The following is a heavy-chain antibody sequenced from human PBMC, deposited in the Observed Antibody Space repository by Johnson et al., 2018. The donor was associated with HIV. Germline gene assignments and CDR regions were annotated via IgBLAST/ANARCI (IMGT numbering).Heavy chain of an antibody. CDR2: ISYDGSNQ. CDR1: GFTFSSYA. V-gene: IGHV3-30*04. CDR3: ARYGISFVGATTVKWAFDI. Sequence: MQLVESGGGVVQPGRSLRLSCAASGFTFSSYAMHWVRQAPGKGLEWVAVISYDGSNQYYADSVKGRFTISRDNSKNTVFLQMNSLRPEDTAMYYCARYGISFVGATTVKWAFDIWGQGAMVTVSS. J-gene: IGHJ3*02. D-gene: IGHD1-26*01.